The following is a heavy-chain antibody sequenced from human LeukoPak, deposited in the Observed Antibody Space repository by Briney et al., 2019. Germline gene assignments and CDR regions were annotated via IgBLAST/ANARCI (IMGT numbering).Heavy chain of an antibody. CDR1: GGSGSSDS. V-gene: IGHV4-59*02. CDR2: ISYSGST. D-gene: IGHD3-22*01. J-gene: IGHJ4*02. Sequence: SETLSLTCTVSGGSGSSDSWSWIRQPPGQGLEWIGYISYSGSTSYNPSLKSRVTISVDPSKSQLSLKLRSVTAADTAVYYCAICRKFYSDSSGYCNYFDYWGQGTLVTVSS. CDR3: AICRKFYSDSSGYCNYFDY.